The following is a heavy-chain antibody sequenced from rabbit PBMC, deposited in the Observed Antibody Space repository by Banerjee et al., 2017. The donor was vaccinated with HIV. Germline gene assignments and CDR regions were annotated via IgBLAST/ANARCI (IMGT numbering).Heavy chain of an antibody. CDR2: INTATGKD. D-gene: IGHD4-1*01. Sequence: QSLEESGGDLVKPGASLTLTCTASGFSLSSSYCVCWVRQAPGKRLEWIGCINTATGKDVYASWVKGRFTISSDNAQNTVDLQMNSLTAADTATYFCARDEDSDTSGWLGDFNLWGQGTLVTVS. J-gene: IGHJ4*01. CDR1: GFSLSSSYC. V-gene: IGHV1S40*01. CDR3: ARDEDSDTSGWLGDFNL.